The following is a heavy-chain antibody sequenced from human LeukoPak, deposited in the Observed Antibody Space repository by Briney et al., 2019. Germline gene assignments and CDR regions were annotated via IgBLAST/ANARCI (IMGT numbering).Heavy chain of an antibody. Sequence: PSETLSLTCTVSGCSISNYYWSWIRQPPGKGLEWLGYIYYSGRTNYNPSLKSRVTISVDTSKNQFSLKLSSVTAADTAVYYCASFYDSSGYYLGAFDIWGQGTMVTVSS. CDR3: ASFYDSSGYYLGAFDI. CDR2: IYYSGRT. CDR1: GCSISNYY. J-gene: IGHJ3*02. D-gene: IGHD3-22*01. V-gene: IGHV4-59*01.